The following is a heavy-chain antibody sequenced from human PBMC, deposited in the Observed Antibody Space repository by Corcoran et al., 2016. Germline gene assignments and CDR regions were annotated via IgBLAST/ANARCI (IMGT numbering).Heavy chain of an antibody. D-gene: IGHD3-22*01. Sequence: QVQLQQWGAGLLKPSETLSLTCAVYGGSFSGYYWSWIRQPPGKGLEWIGEINHSGSTNYNPSLKSRVTISVDTSKNQFSLKLSSVTAADTAVYYCARGSHSSGYYYHRYWGQGTLVTVSS. CDR1: GGSFSGYY. J-gene: IGHJ4*02. V-gene: IGHV4-34*01. CDR3: ARGSHSSGYYYHRY. CDR2: INHSGST.